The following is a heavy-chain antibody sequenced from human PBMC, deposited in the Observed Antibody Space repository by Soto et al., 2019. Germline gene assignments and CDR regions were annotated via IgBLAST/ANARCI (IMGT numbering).Heavy chain of an antibody. CDR3: ARATTVTTGYYYYYMDV. J-gene: IGHJ6*03. Sequence: PSETLSLTCTVSGGSISSYYWSWIRQPPGKGLEWIGYIYYSGSTNYNPSLKSRVTISVDTSKNQFSLKLSSVTAADTAVYYCARATTVTTGYYYYYMDVWGKGTTVTVSS. D-gene: IGHD4-17*01. CDR1: GGSISSYY. V-gene: IGHV4-59*01. CDR2: IYYSGST.